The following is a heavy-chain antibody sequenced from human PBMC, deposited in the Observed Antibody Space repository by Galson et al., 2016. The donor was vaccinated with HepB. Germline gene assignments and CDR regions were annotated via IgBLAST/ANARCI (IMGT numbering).Heavy chain of an antibody. Sequence: SLRLSCAASGFTFSSYAMHWVRQAPGKGLEWVALISFDGNNKYYADSLKGRFTISRDNSKNTLYLQMNSLRAEDTAVYYCARVGPSSYGDFDYWGQGALVTVSS. CDR3: ARVGPSSYGDFDY. J-gene: IGHJ4*02. CDR1: GFTFSSYA. D-gene: IGHD4-17*01. CDR2: ISFDGNNK. V-gene: IGHV3-30-3*01.